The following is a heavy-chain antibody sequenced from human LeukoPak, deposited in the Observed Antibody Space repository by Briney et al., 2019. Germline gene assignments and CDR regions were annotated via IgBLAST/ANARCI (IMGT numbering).Heavy chain of an antibody. CDR2: ISGSGGST. CDR3: AKDGGYCSGGSCYSGAEYFQH. CDR1: GFTFSSYA. J-gene: IGHJ1*01. Sequence: PGGSLRLSCAASGFTFSSYAMSWVRQAPGKGLEWVSAISGSGGSTYYADSVKGRFTISRDNSKNTLYLQMNSLRAEDTAVYYCAKDGGYCSGGSCYSGAEYFQHWGQGTLVTVSS. V-gene: IGHV3-23*01. D-gene: IGHD2-15*01.